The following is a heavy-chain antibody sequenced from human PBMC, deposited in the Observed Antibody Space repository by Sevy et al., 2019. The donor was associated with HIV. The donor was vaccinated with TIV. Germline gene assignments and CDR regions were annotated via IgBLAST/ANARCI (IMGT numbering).Heavy chain of an antibody. V-gene: IGHV3-11*01. CDR1: GFTFSDYY. Sequence: GGSLRLSCAASGFTFSDYYMSWIRQAPGKGLEWVSYISSSGSTIYYADSVKGRFTISRDNAKNSRYLQMNSLRAEDTAVYYCARDRSRRAVAGPDVFDPWGQGTLVTVSS. J-gene: IGHJ5*02. CDR2: ISSSGSTI. CDR3: ARDRSRRAVAGPDVFDP. D-gene: IGHD6-19*01.